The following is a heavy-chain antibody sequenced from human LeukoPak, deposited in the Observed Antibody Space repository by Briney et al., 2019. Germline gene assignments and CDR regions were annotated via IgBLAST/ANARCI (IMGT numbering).Heavy chain of an antibody. J-gene: IGHJ4*02. CDR1: GGSFSGYY. D-gene: IGHD6-19*01. CDR2: INHSGSS. Sequence: PSETLSLTCAVYGGSFSGYYWSWIRQPPGKGLEWIGEINHSGSSNYNPSLKSRVIISVDTSKNQFSLKLSSVTAADTAVYYCARAVSGRFDYWGQGTLVTVSS. V-gene: IGHV4-34*01. CDR3: ARAVSGRFDY.